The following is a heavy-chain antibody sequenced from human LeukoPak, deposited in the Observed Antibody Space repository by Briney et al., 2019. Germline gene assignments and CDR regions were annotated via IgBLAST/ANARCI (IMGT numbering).Heavy chain of an antibody. CDR1: GGSISSAPYY. CDR2: ISHSGNT. Sequence: SETLSLTCTVSGGSISSAPYYWSWIRQRPGKGLEWMGYISHSGNTYYNPSLKSRLNISADTSRNQFSLKLRSVTVADTALYFCAREGYYYDSSGPIDYWGQGTRVTVSS. J-gene: IGHJ4*02. D-gene: IGHD3-22*01. V-gene: IGHV4-31*03. CDR3: AREGYYYDSSGPIDY.